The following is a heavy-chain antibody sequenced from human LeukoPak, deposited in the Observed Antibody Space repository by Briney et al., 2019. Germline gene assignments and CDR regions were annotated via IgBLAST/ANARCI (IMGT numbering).Heavy chain of an antibody. V-gene: IGHV3-7*01. J-gene: IGHJ4*02. D-gene: IGHD4-23*01. CDR3: GRWSAAFDC. CDR1: GFTVSKLW. CDR2: INQAGTDK. Sequence: GGSLRLSCAVSGFTVSKLWMGWVRQAPGNGLEYVANINQAGTDKYYVDSVKGRFTISRDNARNSVFLQMNSLRAEDTAVYYCGRWSAAFDCWGKGTLVT.